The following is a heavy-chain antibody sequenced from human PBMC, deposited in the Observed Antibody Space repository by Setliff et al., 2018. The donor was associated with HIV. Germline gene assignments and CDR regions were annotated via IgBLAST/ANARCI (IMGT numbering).Heavy chain of an antibody. CDR2: INPKTGDT. CDR3: ARDWSMTSRESNWFDP. Sequence: ASVKVSCKASGYTFTDYFMHWVRQAPGQGLEWMGRINPKTGDTKYKQKFQGRVTMTRDASINTAYMELSSLTSDDTAVYYCARDWSMTSRESNWFDPWGQRTLVTVSS. CDR1: GYTFTDYF. D-gene: IGHD6-6*01. J-gene: IGHJ5*02. V-gene: IGHV1-2*06.